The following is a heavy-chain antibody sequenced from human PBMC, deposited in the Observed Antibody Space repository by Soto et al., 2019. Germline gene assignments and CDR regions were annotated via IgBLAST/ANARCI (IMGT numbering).Heavy chain of an antibody. V-gene: IGHV3-49*03. Sequence: RLSCTASGFTFGDYAMSWFRQAPGEGLEWVGFIRSKAYGGTTEYAASVKGRFTISRDDSKSIAYVQMNSLKSEDTALYYCTRNERCYDILTGQRVWYYGMDVWGQGTTVTVSS. CDR2: IRSKAYGGTT. CDR1: GFTFGDYA. CDR3: TRNERCYDILTGQRVWYYGMDV. D-gene: IGHD3-9*01. J-gene: IGHJ6*02.